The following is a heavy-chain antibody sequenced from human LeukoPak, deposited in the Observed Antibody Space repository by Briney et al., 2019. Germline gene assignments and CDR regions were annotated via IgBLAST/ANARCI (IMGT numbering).Heavy chain of an antibody. CDR3: ASRTWTGAGYYAFDI. J-gene: IGHJ3*02. V-gene: IGHV3-23*01. D-gene: IGHD3/OR15-3a*01. CDR2: EGSRGGT. CDR1: GFTFTNYA. Sequence: GGSLRLSCAASGFTFTNYAVSWVRQAPGKGLEWVSAEGSRGGTYYADSVKGRFTISRDSSENTLSLQMNSLRVEDTALYYCASRTWTGAGYYAFDIWGQGTMVTVSS.